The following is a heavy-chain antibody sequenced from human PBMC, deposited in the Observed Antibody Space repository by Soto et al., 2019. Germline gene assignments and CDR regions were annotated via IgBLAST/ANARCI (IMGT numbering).Heavy chain of an antibody. CDR1: GGSISSYY. D-gene: IGHD6-19*01. J-gene: IGHJ1*01. Sequence: SETLSLTCTVSGGSISSYYWSWIRQPPGKGLEWIGYVYYSGSTNYNPSLKSRVTISVDTSKNQFSLKLSSVTAADTAVYYCARGNSGWYGEYFQHWGQGTLVTVSS. CDR3: ARGNSGWYGEYFQH. V-gene: IGHV4-59*01. CDR2: VYYSGST.